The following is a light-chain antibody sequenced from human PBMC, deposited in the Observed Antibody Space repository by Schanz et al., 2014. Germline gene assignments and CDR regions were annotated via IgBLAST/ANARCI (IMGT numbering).Light chain of an antibody. CDR3: QTWGTGIVV. Sequence: QLVVTQSPSVSAPLGASVKLTCTLSSGHSRYAIAWHQQQPETGPRYLMRVNSDGRHTRGDGIPDRFSGSSSGAERYLTISNLQSEDEADYYCQTWGTGIVVFGGGTKLTVL. V-gene: IGLV4-69*01. J-gene: IGLJ2*01. CDR1: SGHSRYA. CDR2: VNSDGRH.